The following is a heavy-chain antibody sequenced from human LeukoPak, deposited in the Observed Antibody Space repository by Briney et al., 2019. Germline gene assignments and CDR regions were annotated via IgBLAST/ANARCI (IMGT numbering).Heavy chain of an antibody. D-gene: IGHD3-16*01. CDR2: INHSGST. J-gene: IGHJ4*02. Sequence: SETLSLTCAVYGGSFSGYYWSWIRQPPGKGLEWIGEINHSGSTNYNPSLKSRVTISVDTSKNQFSLKLSSVTAADTAVYYCARGYPAGGNMVDHWGQGTLVTVSS. CDR1: GGSFSGYY. V-gene: IGHV4-34*01. CDR3: ARGYPAGGNMVDH.